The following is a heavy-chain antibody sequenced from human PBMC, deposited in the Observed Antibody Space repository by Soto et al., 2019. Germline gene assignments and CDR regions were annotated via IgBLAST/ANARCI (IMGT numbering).Heavy chain of an antibody. CDR2: ISGSGGST. CDR1: GFTFSSYA. D-gene: IGHD3-22*01. CDR3: ARGNYYDSSGYYRLHPFDY. V-gene: IGHV3-23*01. Sequence: SLRLSCAASGFTFSSYAMSWVRQAPGKGLERVSAISGSGGSTYYADSVKGRFTISRDNSKNTLYLQMNSLRAEDTAVYYCARGNYYDSSGYYRLHPFDYWGQGTLVTVSS. J-gene: IGHJ4*02.